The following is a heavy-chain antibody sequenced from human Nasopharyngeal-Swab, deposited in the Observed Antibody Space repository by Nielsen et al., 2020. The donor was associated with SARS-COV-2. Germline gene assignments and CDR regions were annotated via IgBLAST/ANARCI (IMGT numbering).Heavy chain of an antibody. V-gene: IGHV3-7*01. J-gene: IGHJ4*02. CDR2: IKQDGSEK. D-gene: IGHD6-13*01. Sequence: GESLKISCAASGFTFSSYWMSWVRQAPGKGLEWVANIKQDGSEKYYVDSVKGRFTISRDNAKNSLYLQMNSLRAEDTAVYYCARAGLSSWHFDHWGQGTLVTVSS. CDR1: GFTFSSYW. CDR3: ARAGLSSWHFDH.